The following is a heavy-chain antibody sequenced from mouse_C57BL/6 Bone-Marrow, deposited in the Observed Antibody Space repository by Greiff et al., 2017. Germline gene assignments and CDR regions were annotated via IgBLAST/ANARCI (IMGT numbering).Heavy chain of an antibody. CDR1: GFTISSYA. V-gene: IGHV5-4*01. D-gene: IGHD2-12*01. CDR2: ISDGGSYT. Sequence: EVKLMESGGGLVKPGGSLKLSCAASGFTISSYAMSWVRQTPEKRLEWVATISDGGSYTYYPDNVKGRFTISRDNAKNNLYLQMSHLKSEDTAMYYCAREVTYDVWGTGTTVTVSS. J-gene: IGHJ1*03. CDR3: AREVTYDV.